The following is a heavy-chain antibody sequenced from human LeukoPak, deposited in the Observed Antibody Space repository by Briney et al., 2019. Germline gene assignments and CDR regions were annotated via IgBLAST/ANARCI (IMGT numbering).Heavy chain of an antibody. Sequence: GGSLRLSCAASGFTFSSYAMSWVRQAAGKGLEWVSGISGSGDNTYYADSVKGRFTISRDNSKNTLYVQVNSLGTEDTAAYYCAKGSYYDSSGSFYFDYWGQGTLVTVSS. CDR1: GFTFSSYA. CDR2: ISGSGDNT. V-gene: IGHV3-23*01. CDR3: AKGSYYDSSGSFYFDY. J-gene: IGHJ4*02. D-gene: IGHD3-22*01.